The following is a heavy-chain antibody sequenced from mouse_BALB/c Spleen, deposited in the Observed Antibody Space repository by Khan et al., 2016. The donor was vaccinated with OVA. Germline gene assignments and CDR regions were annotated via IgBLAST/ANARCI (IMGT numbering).Heavy chain of an antibody. V-gene: IGHV1S136*01. Sequence: MQLEESGPELVEPGASVKMSCKASGYTFTNYVMHWVKQKPGQGLEWIGYINPDNAGTRYNEKFKGKATLTSDISSTTAYMELSSLTSEDSAVYYCAREASSWDFSFPYWGQGTLVTVSA. CDR2: INPDNAGT. CDR1: GYTFTNYV. D-gene: IGHD4-1*01. CDR3: AREASSWDFSFPY. J-gene: IGHJ3*01.